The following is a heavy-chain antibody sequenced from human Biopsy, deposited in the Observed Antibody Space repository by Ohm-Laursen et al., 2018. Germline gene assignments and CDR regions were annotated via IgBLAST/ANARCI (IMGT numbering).Heavy chain of an antibody. CDR1: GFTFNNYG. CDR3: ARAYPPPGRRLVVVAGDFDC. J-gene: IGHJ4*02. D-gene: IGHD2-15*01. V-gene: IGHV3-33*08. Sequence: TLSLTCAASGFTFNNYGMQWVRQAPGKGLEWVAFIFYDGSNTYYADSVKGRFTISRDNAKNSLYLQMNSLRAEDTAVYYCARAYPPPGRRLVVVAGDFDCWGQGTRVTVSS. CDR2: IFYDGSNT.